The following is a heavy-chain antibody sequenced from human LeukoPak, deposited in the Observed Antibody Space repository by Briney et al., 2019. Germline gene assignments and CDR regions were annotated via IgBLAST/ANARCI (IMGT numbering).Heavy chain of an antibody. Sequence: SETLSLTCAVYGVSFSGYYWSWIRQPPGKGLEGIGEINHSGSTNYNPSLKSRVPISVDTSKNQFSLTLSSVTAADTAVYYCARGESGSPVWSIDYWGQGTLVTVSS. CDR2: INHSGST. V-gene: IGHV4-34*01. CDR1: GVSFSGYY. CDR3: ARGESGSPVWSIDY. J-gene: IGHJ4*02. D-gene: IGHD3-3*01.